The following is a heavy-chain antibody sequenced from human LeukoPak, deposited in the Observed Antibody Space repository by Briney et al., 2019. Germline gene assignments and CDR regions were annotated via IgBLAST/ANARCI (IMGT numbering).Heavy chain of an antibody. J-gene: IGHJ3*02. Sequence: ASVKVSCKASGYTFTGYYMHWVRQAPGQGLEWMGWINPNSGGTNYAQKFQGRVTMTRDTSISTAYMELSRLRSDDTAVYYCAKEAAVDDAFDIWGQGTMVTVSS. CDR1: GYTFTGYY. D-gene: IGHD6-13*01. CDR3: AKEAAVDDAFDI. V-gene: IGHV1-2*02. CDR2: INPNSGGT.